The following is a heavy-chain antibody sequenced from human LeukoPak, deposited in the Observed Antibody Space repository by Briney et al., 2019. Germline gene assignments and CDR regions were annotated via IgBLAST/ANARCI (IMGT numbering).Heavy chain of an antibody. CDR1: GFTFSIDW. D-gene: IGHD3-10*01. CDR3: ARDCCASGSHDS. V-gene: IGHV3-7*04. CDR2: IQQDGSVT. J-gene: IGHJ4*02. Sequence: GGSLRLSCEAPGFTFSIDWMNWVRQAPGKGLEWVANIQQDGSVTHYVDSVKGRFTISRDNARNSLYLQMNDLRAEDTAVYYCARDCCASGSHDSWGQGTLVTVSS.